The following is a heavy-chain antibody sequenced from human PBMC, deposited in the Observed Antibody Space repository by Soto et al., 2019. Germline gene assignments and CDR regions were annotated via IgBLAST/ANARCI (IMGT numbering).Heavy chain of an antibody. Sequence: GGSLRLSCAASGFIFSAAWMSWVRQAPGKGLEWVGRVKSTTSGGTTEFAAPVQGRFTISRDDSKNMVFLQMNSLKTEDTAIYYCSIDMSEIGFGEFEYWGQGVLVTVSS. D-gene: IGHD3-10*01. J-gene: IGHJ4*02. V-gene: IGHV3-15*01. CDR1: GFIFSAAW. CDR2: VKSTTSGGTT. CDR3: SIDMSEIGFGEFEY.